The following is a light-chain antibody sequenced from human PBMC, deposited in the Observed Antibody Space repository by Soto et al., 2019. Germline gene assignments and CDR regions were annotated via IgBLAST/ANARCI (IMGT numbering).Light chain of an antibody. J-gene: IGKJ1*01. V-gene: IGKV3-15*01. CDR2: GAA. CDR3: QQYHNWPA. CDR1: QSVFSS. Sequence: EIVMTQSPATLSVSPGERATLSCRASQSVFSSLAWYQQKPVQAPSLLIYGAATRATGITARFSDSGSGTEFTLTISSLQSEDFAVYYCQQYHNWPAFGQGTKVEIK.